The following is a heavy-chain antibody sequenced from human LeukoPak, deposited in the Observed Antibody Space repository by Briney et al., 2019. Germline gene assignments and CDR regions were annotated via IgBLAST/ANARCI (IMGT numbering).Heavy chain of an antibody. CDR2: IYPGDSNT. V-gene: IGHV5-51*01. CDR1: GYSFSNYW. CDR3: ARRDRYSSTWQYYFDY. J-gene: IGHJ4*02. D-gene: IGHD6-13*01. Sequence: GESLEISCKGSGYSFSNYWIGWVRQMPGKGLEWVGIIYPGDSNTRYSPSFQGQVTISADKSVTTAYMQWSSLKASDTAMYYCARRDRYSSTWQYYFDYWGQGTLVTVSS.